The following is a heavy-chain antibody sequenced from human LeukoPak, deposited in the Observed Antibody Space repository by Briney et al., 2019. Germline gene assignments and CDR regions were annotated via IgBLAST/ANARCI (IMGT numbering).Heavy chain of an antibody. J-gene: IGHJ3*02. D-gene: IGHD5/OR15-5a*01. CDR1: GGTFSSYA. CDR3: ARDRTSTVSSPSDSFDI. Sequence: ASVKVSCKASGGTFSSYAISWVRQAPGQGLEWMGGIIPIFGTANYAQKFQGRVTITADKSTSTAYMELSSLRSEDTAVYYCARDRTSTVSSPSDSFDIWGQGTMVTVSS. V-gene: IGHV1-69*06. CDR2: IIPIFGTA.